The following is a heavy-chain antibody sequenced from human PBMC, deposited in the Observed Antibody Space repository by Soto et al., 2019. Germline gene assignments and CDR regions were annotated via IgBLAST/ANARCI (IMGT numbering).Heavy chain of an antibody. J-gene: IGHJ6*03. CDR3: ARDRGSSWYHNMDV. CDR2: IYYSGST. Sequence: NPSETLSLTCTVSGGSISSYYWSWIRQPPGKGLEWIGYIYYSGSTNYNPSLKSRVTISVDTSKNQFSLKLRSVTAADTAVYYCARDRGSSWYHNMDVWGKGTTVTVSS. D-gene: IGHD6-13*01. V-gene: IGHV4-59*01. CDR1: GGSISSYY.